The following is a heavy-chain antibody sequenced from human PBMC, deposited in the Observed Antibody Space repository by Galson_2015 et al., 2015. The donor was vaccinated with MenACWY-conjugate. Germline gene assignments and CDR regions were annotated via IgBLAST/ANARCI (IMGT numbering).Heavy chain of an antibody. CDR1: GDSFNTYS. D-gene: IGHD4-17*01. J-gene: IGHJ4*02. CDR2: ITPVFHTT. Sequence: SVKVSCKASGDSFNTYSFNWIRQAPGQGPEWLGGITPVFHTTDYAQRFQGRLTITADESTSTVYMELSSLRSDDTAIYYCARPGGDYEQRTFFDYWGQGTLVTVSS. CDR3: ARPGGDYEQRTFFDY. V-gene: IGHV1-69*13.